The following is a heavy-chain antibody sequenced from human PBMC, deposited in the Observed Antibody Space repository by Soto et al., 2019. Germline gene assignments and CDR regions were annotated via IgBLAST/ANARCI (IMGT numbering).Heavy chain of an antibody. J-gene: IGHJ6*02. CDR3: ARGGGYDYLDYYYGMDV. CDR1: GGSFSSYY. V-gene: IGHV4-34*01. Sequence: SETLSLTCAVYGGSFSSYYWSWIRQSPGRGLEWIVEVNHSGSTNYNPSLKSRVTISLDTSKSHFSLKLTSITAADTAGYYCARGGGYDYLDYYYGMDVWGQATTVT. CDR2: VNHSGST. D-gene: IGHD5-12*01.